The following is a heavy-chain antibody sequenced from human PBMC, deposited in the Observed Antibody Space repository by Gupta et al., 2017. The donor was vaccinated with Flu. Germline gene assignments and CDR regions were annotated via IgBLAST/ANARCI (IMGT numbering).Heavy chain of an antibody. D-gene: IGHD3-16*01. CDR2: ISGSGGST. J-gene: IGHJ6*03. Sequence: SWVRQAPGKGLEWVSAISGSGGSTYYADSVKGRFTISRDNSKNTLYLQMNSLRAEDTAVYYCAKGLASNAYYYYYYYMDVWGKGTTVTVSS. V-gene: IGHV3-23*01. CDR3: AKGLASNAYYYYYYYMDV.